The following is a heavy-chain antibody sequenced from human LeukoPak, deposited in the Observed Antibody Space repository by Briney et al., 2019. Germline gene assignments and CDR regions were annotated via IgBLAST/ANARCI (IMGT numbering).Heavy chain of an antibody. CDR3: ARGPTYNSFDY. V-gene: IGHV4-34*01. CDR2: VNQDGDT. Sequence: PSETLSLTCAASGGSFSAHYWSWIRQAPEKGLEWVGEVNQDGDTNYNPSLKSRVTILRDTSKNQVSLTLTSVTAADTALYFCARGPTYNSFDYWGQGTLVTVSS. CDR1: GGSFSAHY. D-gene: IGHD3-16*01. J-gene: IGHJ4*02.